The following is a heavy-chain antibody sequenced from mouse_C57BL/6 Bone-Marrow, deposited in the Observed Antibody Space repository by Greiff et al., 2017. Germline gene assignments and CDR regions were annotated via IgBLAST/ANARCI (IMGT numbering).Heavy chain of an antibody. V-gene: IGHV1-64*01. CDR2: IHPNSGST. D-gene: IGHD3-3*01. CDR3: ARRARNYFDY. J-gene: IGHJ2*01. Sequence: VQLQQPGAELVKPGASVKLSCKASGYTFTSYWMHWVKQRPGQGLEWIGMIHPNSGSTNYNEKFKSKATLTVDKSSSTSYMHLSSLTSEDSAVYYCARRARNYFDYWGQGTTLTVSS. CDR1: GYTFTSYW.